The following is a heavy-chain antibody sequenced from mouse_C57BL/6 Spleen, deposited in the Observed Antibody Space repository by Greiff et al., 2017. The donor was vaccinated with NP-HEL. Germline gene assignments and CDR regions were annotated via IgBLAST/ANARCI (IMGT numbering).Heavy chain of an antibody. D-gene: IGHD2-4*01. CDR3: ARKNLYDSFDY. V-gene: IGHV1-59*01. Sequence: QVQLQQPGAELVRPGTSVKLSCKASGYTFTSYWMHWVKQRLGQGLEWIGVIDPSDSYTNYNQKFKGKATLTVDTSSSTAYMQLSSLTSEDSAVYYCARKNLYDSFDYWGQGTTLTVSS. J-gene: IGHJ2*01. CDR2: IDPSDSYT. CDR1: GYTFTSYW.